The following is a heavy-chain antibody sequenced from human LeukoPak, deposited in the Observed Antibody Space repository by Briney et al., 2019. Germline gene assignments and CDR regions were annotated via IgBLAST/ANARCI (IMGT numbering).Heavy chain of an antibody. Sequence: GGSLRLSCAASGFTFSNYWMTWVRQAPGKGLQWVANIKQDGSEKYYVDSVKGRFTISRDNAKNSLHLQMNSLRAEDTAVYYCASTATCSFWGQGTMVTVSS. D-gene: IGHD2-2*01. V-gene: IGHV3-7*01. CDR1: GFTFSNYW. CDR2: IKQDGSEK. J-gene: IGHJ3*01. CDR3: ASTATCSF.